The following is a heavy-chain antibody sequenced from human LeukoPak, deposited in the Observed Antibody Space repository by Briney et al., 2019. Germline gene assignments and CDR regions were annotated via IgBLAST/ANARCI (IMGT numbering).Heavy chain of an antibody. J-gene: IGHJ5*02. Sequence: GRSLRLSCAASGFTFSSYGMHWVRQAPGKGLEWVAVISYDGSNKYYADSVKGRFTVCRDNSKNTLYLQMNSLRAEDTAVYYCAASNWFDPWGQGTLVTVSS. CDR2: ISYDGSNK. CDR3: AASNWFDP. V-gene: IGHV3-30*03. CDR1: GFTFSSYG.